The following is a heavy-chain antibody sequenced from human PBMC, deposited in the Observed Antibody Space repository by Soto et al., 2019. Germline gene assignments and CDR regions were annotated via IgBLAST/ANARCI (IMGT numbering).Heavy chain of an antibody. CDR2: INWNSGRI. CDR1: GFTFDDYA. Sequence: EEQLVESGGGLVQPGRSLRLSCAASGFTFDDYAMHWVRQPPGKGLEWVSGINWNSGRIASADSVKCRFTISRDNAKSSLYLQMNXLXXEATALYYCAKXXXSGSYAANFYYSGMDVWGQGTTITV. CDR3: AKXXXSGSYAANFYYSGMDV. D-gene: IGHD3-10*01. J-gene: IGHJ6*02. V-gene: IGHV3-9*01.